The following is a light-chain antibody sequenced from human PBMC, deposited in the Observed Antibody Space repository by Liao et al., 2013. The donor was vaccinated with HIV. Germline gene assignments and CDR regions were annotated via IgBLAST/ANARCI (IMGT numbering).Light chain of an antibody. Sequence: SYVLTQPPSVSVAPGETARITCGGDNIGSKSVHWYQQKPGQAPVLVIYYDSDRPSGIPERFSGSNSGDTATLTISRVDAGDEADYYCQVWDSSSDHVEFGGGTKLTVL. V-gene: IGLV3-21*01. CDR2: YDS. CDR3: QVWDSSSDHVE. CDR1: NIGSKS. J-gene: IGLJ2*01.